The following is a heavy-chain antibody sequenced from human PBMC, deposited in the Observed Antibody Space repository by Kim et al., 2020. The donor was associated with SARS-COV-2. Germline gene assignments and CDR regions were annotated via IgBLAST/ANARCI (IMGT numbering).Heavy chain of an antibody. J-gene: IGHJ6*02. Sequence: GGSLRLSCTASGFTFGDYAMSWFRQAPGKGLEWVGFIRSKAYGGTTEYAASVKGRFTISRDDSKSIAYLQMNSLKTEDTAVYYCTRDSVAPLYCSSTSCRPYYYGMDVWGQGTTVTVSS. CDR1: GFTFGDYA. D-gene: IGHD2-2*01. CDR3: TRDSVAPLYCSSTSCRPYYYGMDV. V-gene: IGHV3-49*03. CDR2: IRSKAYGGTT.